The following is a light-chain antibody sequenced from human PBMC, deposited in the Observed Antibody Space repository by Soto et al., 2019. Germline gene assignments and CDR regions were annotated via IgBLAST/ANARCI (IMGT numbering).Light chain of an antibody. V-gene: IGLV2-8*01. CDR1: KNDIGVYDF. CDR2: EVV. CDR3: KSYAGSNTYV. J-gene: IGLJ1*01. Sequence: QSALTQPPSASGSPGQSVTISCTGTKNDIGVYDFVSWYQHHPGKAPRLIIYEVVQRPSGVPDRFFGSKSGNMASLTVSGLQAADEADYFCKSYAGSNTYVFGSGTKLTVL.